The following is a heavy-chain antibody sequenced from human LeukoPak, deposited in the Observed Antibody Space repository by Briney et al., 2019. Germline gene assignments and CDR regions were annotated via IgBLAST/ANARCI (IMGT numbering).Heavy chain of an antibody. J-gene: IGHJ4*02. Sequence: GGSLRLSCAASGFTFDDYGMSWVRQAPGKGLEWVSGINWNGGSTGYADSVKGRFTISRDNAKNSLYLQMNSLRAEDTALYHCARTGEFSSSWLTNYFDYWGQGTLVTVSS. CDR3: ARTGEFSSSWLTNYFDY. D-gene: IGHD6-13*01. V-gene: IGHV3-20*01. CDR1: GFTFDDYG. CDR2: INWNGGST.